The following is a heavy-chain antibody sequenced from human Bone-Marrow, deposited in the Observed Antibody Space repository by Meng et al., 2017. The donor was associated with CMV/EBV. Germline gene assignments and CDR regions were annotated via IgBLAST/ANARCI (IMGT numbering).Heavy chain of an antibody. CDR1: GFTFSTYA. CDR3: AKVLGRSSN. D-gene: IGHD6-19*01. V-gene: IGHV3-30-3*01. Sequence: GGSLRLSCTAPGFTFSTYAMHWVRQTPGKGPEWVAVISHDGASKHYADSVKGRFNITRDNSRNSMHLRMNSLRGDDTAVYYCAKVLGRSSNWGQGTLVTVSS. J-gene: IGHJ4*02. CDR2: ISHDGASK.